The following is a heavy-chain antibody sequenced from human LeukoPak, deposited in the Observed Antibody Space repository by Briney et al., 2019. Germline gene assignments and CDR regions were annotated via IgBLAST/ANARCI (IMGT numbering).Heavy chain of an antibody. CDR2: ISGSGGST. J-gene: IGHJ4*02. CDR1: GFTFSSYS. V-gene: IGHV3-23*01. D-gene: IGHD3-22*01. CDR3: AKDRGRYYDSSGDYWGYYFDS. Sequence: HPGGSLRLSCAASGFTFSSYSMSWVRQAPGKGLEWVSTISGSGGSTYYADSVKGRFTISRDNSKNTLYLQMSSLRVEDTAVYYCAKDRGRYYDSSGDYWGYYFDSWGQGILVTVST.